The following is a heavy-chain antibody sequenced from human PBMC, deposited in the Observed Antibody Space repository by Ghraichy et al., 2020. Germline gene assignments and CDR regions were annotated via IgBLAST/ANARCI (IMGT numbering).Heavy chain of an antibody. V-gene: IGHV4-39*01. CDR2: IHYSGTT. J-gene: IGHJ6*02. Sequence: SETLSLTCSVSGGSISSSGYYWGWIRQPPGKGLEWIGNIHYSGTTYHNPSLKSRVSMSADAPKNQFSLTLSSVTAADTAVYFCARYRGVGTTSYNGMGVWGQGTTVTVSS. CDR1: GGSISSSGYY. CDR3: ARYRGVGTTSYNGMGV. D-gene: IGHD1-7*01.